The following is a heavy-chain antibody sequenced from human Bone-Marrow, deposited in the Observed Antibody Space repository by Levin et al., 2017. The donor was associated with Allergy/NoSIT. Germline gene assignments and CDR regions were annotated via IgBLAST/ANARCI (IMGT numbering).Heavy chain of an antibody. V-gene: IGHV3-23*01. J-gene: IGHJ4*02. D-gene: IGHD5-12*01. CDR3: AKHRAEWLRFFDY. CDR1: GFTFISYA. CDR2: ISGSGGST. Sequence: ASVKVSCAASGFTFISYAMSWVRQAPGKGLEWVSAISGSGGSTYYADSVKGRFTISRDNSKNTLYLQMNSLRAEDTAVYYCAKHRAEWLRFFDYWGQGTLVTVSS.